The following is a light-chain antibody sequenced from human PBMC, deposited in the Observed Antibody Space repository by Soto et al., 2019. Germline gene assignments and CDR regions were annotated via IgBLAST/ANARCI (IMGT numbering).Light chain of an antibody. J-gene: IGKJ4*01. Sequence: EIVLTQSPATLSVSPGYRATLSCRASQSVSSKLAWYKQKPGQAPWVLIYGASTRATGIPARFSGSGSGTECTLTNSSLQSEYFTVFYCQQDNHWPFALTFGGGIKVEIK. CDR1: QSVSSK. CDR3: QQDNHWPFALT. V-gene: IGKV3-15*01. CDR2: GAS.